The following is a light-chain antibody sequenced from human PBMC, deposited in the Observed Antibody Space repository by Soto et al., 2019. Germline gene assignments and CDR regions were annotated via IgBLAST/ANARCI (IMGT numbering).Light chain of an antibody. V-gene: IGLV1-40*01. CDR1: SSNIGAGYD. CDR3: QSYDSSLSGFHVV. CDR2: GNS. Sequence: QSVLTQPPSVSGAPGQRVTISCTGSSSNIGAGYDVHWYQQLPGTAPKLLIYGNSNQPSGVPDRFSGSKSGTSASLDITGLQAEDEADYYCQSYDSSLSGFHVVFGGGTKLTVL. J-gene: IGLJ2*01.